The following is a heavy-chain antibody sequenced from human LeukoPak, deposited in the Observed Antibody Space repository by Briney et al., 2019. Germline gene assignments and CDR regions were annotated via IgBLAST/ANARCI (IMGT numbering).Heavy chain of an antibody. CDR1: GGSFSGYY. V-gene: IGHV4-34*01. D-gene: IGHD4-17*01. J-gene: IGHJ2*01. CDR2: INHSGST. Sequence: PSETLSLTCAVYGGSFSGYYWSWIRQPPGKGLEWIGEINHSGSTNYNPSLKSQVTISVDTSKNQFSLKLSSVTAADTAVYYCARRPYYGDYATPYWYFDLWGRGTLVTVSS. CDR3: ARRPYYGDYATPYWYFDL.